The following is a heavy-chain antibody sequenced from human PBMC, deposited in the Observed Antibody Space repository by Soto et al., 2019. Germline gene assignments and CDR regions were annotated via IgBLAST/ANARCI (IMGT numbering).Heavy chain of an antibody. CDR3: ATTGRISAVWYRPDY. D-gene: IGHD6-13*01. Sequence: EVQLVQTGAEVKKPGESLKISCKGSGYKFASYWIAWVRQMPGKGLEWMGIIYPGDSDTRYSPSFQGQVTISADKSISTAYLQWSSLKTSDTAMYYCATTGRISAVWYRPDYWGHGTLVTVSS. CDR1: GYKFASYW. J-gene: IGHJ4*01. V-gene: IGHV5-51*01. CDR2: IYPGDSDT.